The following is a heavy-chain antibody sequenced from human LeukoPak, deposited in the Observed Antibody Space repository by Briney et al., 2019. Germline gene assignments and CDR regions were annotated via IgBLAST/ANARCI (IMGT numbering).Heavy chain of an antibody. CDR1: GYPFTSYG. V-gene: IGHV1-18*04. Sequence: ASVNVYCKAPGYPFTSYGINRVRQAPGQRLEWMGWISAYNGNTNYAQKLQGRVTMTTDTSTSTAYMELRSLRSDDTAVYYCARNYCSSTSCYPWFDPWGQGTLVTVSS. D-gene: IGHD2-2*01. J-gene: IGHJ5*02. CDR2: ISAYNGNT. CDR3: ARNYCSSTSCYPWFDP.